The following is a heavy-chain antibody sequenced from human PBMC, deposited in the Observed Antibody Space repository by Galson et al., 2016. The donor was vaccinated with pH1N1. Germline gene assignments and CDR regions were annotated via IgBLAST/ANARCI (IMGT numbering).Heavy chain of an antibody. D-gene: IGHD3-16*01. J-gene: IGHJ4*02. CDR3: ARVPRGEQLYFFDY. Sequence: TLSLTCTVSSGSINISPYYWSWIRQHPGKGLEWIGYIYYSGSTYYNPSLKSRVTISVDTSKNQFSLKLSSVTAADTAVYYCARVPRGEQLYFFDYWGQGTLVTVSS. V-gene: IGHV4-31*03. CDR1: SGSINISPYY. CDR2: IYYSGST.